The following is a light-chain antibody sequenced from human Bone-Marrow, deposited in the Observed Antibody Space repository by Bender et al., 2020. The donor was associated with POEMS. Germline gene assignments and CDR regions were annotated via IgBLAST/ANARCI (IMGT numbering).Light chain of an antibody. CDR1: ASDRGTTP. J-gene: IGLJ2*01. CDR3: ETYDTNTVI. CDR2: NSD. Sequence: QSVLTQPPSASATPGQRVTISCSRSASDRGTTPINWYQHLPGTAPKLIIYNSDQRPSGIPERFSGSNSGNTATLTISGTQAMDEADYFCETYDTNTVIVGGGTKLTVL. V-gene: IGLV1-44*01.